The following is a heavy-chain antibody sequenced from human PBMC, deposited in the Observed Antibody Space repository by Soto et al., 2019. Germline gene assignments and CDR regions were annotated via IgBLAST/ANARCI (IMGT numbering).Heavy chain of an antibody. Sequence: EMHLVESGGGLVQPGGSLRLSCAASGFTFSTYWMSWVRQAPGKVLEWVANIKQDGSEKYYVDSVKGRFTVSRDNAKESLYLQMHSLRAEDTAMYYCVLAHRGAALTLWGKETTITVSS. CDR1: GFTFSTYW. J-gene: IGHJ6*04. CDR2: IKQDGSEK. CDR3: VLAHRGAALTL. V-gene: IGHV3-7*01. D-gene: IGHD1-20*01.